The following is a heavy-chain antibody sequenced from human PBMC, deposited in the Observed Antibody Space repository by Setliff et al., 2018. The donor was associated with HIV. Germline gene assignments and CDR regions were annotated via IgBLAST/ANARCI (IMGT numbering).Heavy chain of an antibody. CDR3: ASAGAWQRNALDI. D-gene: IGHD5-12*01. V-gene: IGHV1-46*01. Sequence: GASVKVSCKASGYTFTSYYIHWVRQAPGQGLEWMGIIKPSGGSTNYARKFQGRVAMTRDTSTSTVYMELSSLRSEDTAVYYCASAGAWQRNALDIWGQGTMVTVSS. CDR1: GYTFTSYY. J-gene: IGHJ3*02. CDR2: IKPSGGST.